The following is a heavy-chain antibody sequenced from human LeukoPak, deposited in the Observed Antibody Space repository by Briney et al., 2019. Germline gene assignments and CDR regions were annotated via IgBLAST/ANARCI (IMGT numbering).Heavy chain of an antibody. CDR1: GFTFSSYS. CDR3: ARSRGLMVYRYFDY. V-gene: IGHV3-21*01. D-gene: IGHD2-8*01. CDR2: ISSSSSYI. Sequence: GGSLRLSCAASGFTFSSYSMNWVRQAPGKGLEWVSSISSSSSYIYYADSVKGRFTISRDNAKNSLYLQMNSLRAEDTAVYYCARSRGLMVYRYFDYWGQGTLVTVSS. J-gene: IGHJ4*02.